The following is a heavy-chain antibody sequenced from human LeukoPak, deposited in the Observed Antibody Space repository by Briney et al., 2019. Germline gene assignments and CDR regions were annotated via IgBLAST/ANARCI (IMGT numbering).Heavy chain of an antibody. CDR3: ARHAGEYYDFWCGYSNHQYFDY. CDR2: INPNSGGT. V-gene: IGHV1-2*04. D-gene: IGHD3-3*01. J-gene: IGHJ4*02. Sequence: ASVKVSCKASGYTFTGYYMHWVRQAPGQGLEWMGWINPNSGGTNYAQKFQGWVTMTRDTSISTAYMELSRLRSDDTAVYYCARHAGEYYDFWCGYSNHQYFDYWGQGTLVTVSS. CDR1: GYTFTGYY.